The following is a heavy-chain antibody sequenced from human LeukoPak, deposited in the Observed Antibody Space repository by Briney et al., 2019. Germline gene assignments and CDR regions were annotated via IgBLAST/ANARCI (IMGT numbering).Heavy chain of an antibody. Sequence: PSETLSLTCAVYGGSFSAYYWSWIRQPPGKGQEWIGEINHSGSTNYNPSLKSRVTISVDKSKNQFSLQLSPLTAADTAVYYCARVGAVGYCGGDCYSWYYFDYWGQGTLVTVSS. CDR3: ARVGAVGYCGGDCYSWYYFDY. V-gene: IGHV4-34*01. D-gene: IGHD2-21*02. J-gene: IGHJ4*02. CDR1: GGSFSAYY. CDR2: INHSGST.